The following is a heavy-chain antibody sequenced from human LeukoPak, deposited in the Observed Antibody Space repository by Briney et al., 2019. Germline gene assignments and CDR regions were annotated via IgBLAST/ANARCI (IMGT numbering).Heavy chain of an antibody. CDR3: AREYSYGYPLDY. CDR2: IRDDGGEI. D-gene: IGHD5-18*01. J-gene: IGHJ4*02. CDR1: GFTFSSYW. Sequence: GGSLRLSCEASGFTFSSYWMSWVRQAPGKGLEWVANIRDDGGEIYYVDSVKGRFTISRDNAKSSLFLQMNSLRGEDTAVYYCAREYSYGYPLDYWGQGTLVTVSS. V-gene: IGHV3-7*01.